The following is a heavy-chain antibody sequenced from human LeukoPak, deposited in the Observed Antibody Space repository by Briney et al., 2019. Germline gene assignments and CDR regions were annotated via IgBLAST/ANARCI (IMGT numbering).Heavy chain of an antibody. Sequence: GGSLRLSCAASGFTFSSNSMTWVRQTPGKGLEWVSGISGSGDSTFYADSVKGRFTISRGNSRNTLYLQMSSLRPEDTAVYYCTKWSGFGDDWGQGTLVTVSS. CDR1: GFTFSSNS. D-gene: IGHD3-10*01. J-gene: IGHJ4*02. CDR2: ISGSGDST. CDR3: TKWSGFGDD. V-gene: IGHV3-23*01.